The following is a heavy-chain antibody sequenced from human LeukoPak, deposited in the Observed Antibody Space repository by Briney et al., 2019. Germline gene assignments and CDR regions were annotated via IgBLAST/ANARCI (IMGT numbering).Heavy chain of an antibody. D-gene: IGHD3-10*01. CDR1: GFTFSSYG. Sequence: GGSLRLSCAASGFTFSSYGMSWVRQAPGKGLEWVSAISGSGGSTYYADSVKGRFTISRDNSKNTLYLQMNSLRAEDTAVYYCAKDLYYYGSGPTYFDYWGQGNLVTVSS. CDR2: ISGSGGST. V-gene: IGHV3-23*01. J-gene: IGHJ4*02. CDR3: AKDLYYYGSGPTYFDY.